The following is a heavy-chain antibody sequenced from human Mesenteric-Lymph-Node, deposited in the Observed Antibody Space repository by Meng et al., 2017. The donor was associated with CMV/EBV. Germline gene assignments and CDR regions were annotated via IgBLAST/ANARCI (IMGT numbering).Heavy chain of an antibody. Sequence: GGSLRLSCAASGFTFSSYSLNWVRQAPGKGLEWVSFVSSNSNFIHYADSVKGRFTISRDTAKNSLSLQMNSLRAEDTAVYYCARGRFRFDTWGQGTLVTVSS. CDR1: GFTFSSYS. V-gene: IGHV3-21*01. J-gene: IGHJ5*02. CDR3: ARGRFRFDT. CDR2: VSSNSNFI.